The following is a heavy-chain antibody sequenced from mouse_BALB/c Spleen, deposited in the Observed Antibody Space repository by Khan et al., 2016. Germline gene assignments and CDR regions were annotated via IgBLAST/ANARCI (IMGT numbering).Heavy chain of an antibody. J-gene: IGHJ3*01. CDR2: IDPANDNT. CDR3: ARGVYDYGFAY. V-gene: IGHV14-3*02. D-gene: IGHD2-4*01. CDR1: GFNIKDTY. Sequence: VQLKQSGAELVKPGASVKLSCTASGFNIKDTYIHWVKQRPEQGLEWIGRIDPANDNTKYDPKFQGKATITADTSSNTAYLQLSSLTSEDTAADYCARGVYDYGFAYWGQGTLVTASA.